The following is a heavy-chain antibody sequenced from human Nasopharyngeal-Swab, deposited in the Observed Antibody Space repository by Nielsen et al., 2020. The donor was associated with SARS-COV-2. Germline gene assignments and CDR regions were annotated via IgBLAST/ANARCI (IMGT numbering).Heavy chain of an antibody. CDR3: ARRGEGYGDYLDY. V-gene: IGHV4-59*08. D-gene: IGHD4-17*01. Sequence: SETLSLTCSVSGGSIGNYHWNWIRQPPGKGLEWIGYIYYSGSTNYNPSLKSRVTISVDTSKNQFSLKLSSVTAADTAVYYCARRGEGYGDYLDYWGQGTLVTVSS. J-gene: IGHJ4*02. CDR2: IYYSGST. CDR1: GGSIGNYH.